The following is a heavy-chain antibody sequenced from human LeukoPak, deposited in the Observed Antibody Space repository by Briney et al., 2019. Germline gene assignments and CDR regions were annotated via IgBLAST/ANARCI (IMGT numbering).Heavy chain of an antibody. V-gene: IGHV4-34*01. J-gene: IGHJ6*02. CDR2: INHSGST. Sequence: SETLSLTCAVYGGSFSGYYWSWIRQPPGKGLEWIGEINHSGSTNYNPSLKGRVTISVDTSKNQFSLKLSSVTAADTAVYYCARPLTIFGVVPYGMDVWGQGTTVTVSS. CDR1: GGSFSGYY. CDR3: ARPLTIFGVVPYGMDV. D-gene: IGHD3-3*01.